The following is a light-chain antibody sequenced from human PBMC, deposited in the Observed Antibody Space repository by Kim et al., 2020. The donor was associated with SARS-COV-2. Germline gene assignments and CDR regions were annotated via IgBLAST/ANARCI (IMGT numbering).Light chain of an antibody. CDR2: DAS. CDR3: QQRSKWPPSIT. CDR1: QTVDTS. J-gene: IGKJ5*01. Sequence: PGGRATVSCRASQTVDTSLAWYQQKPGQAPRLLIYDASKRAAGIPARFSGSGSGTDFTLTISSLEPEDFAVYFCQQRSKWPPSITFGQGTRLEIK. V-gene: IGKV3-11*01.